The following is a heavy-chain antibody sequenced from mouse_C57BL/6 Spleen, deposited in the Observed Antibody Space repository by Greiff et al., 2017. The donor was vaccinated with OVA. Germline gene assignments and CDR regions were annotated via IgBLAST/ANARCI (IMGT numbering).Heavy chain of an antibody. CDR3: TRRSTVPYAMDY. CDR2: IDPETGGT. D-gene: IGHD1-1*01. Sequence: VQLQQSGAELVRPGASVTLSCKASGYTFTDYEMHWVKQTPVHGLEWIGAIDPETGGTAYNQKFKGKAILTADKSSSTAYMELRSLTSEDSAVYYCTRRSTVPYAMDYWGQGTSVTVSS. CDR1: GYTFTDYE. V-gene: IGHV1-15*01. J-gene: IGHJ4*01.